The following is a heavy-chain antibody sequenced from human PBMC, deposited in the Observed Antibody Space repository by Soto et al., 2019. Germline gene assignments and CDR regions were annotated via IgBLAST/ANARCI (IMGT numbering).Heavy chain of an antibody. J-gene: IGHJ5*02. D-gene: IGHD3-9*01. CDR2: TNPNSGNT. Sequence: GASVKVSCKASGYTFTSYDINWVRQATGQGLEWMGWTNPNSGNTGYAQKFQGRVTMTRNTSISTAYMELISLRSEDTAVYYCARVRFDWVSSHWFDPWGQGTLVTVSS. V-gene: IGHV1-8*01. CDR3: ARVRFDWVSSHWFDP. CDR1: GYTFTSYD.